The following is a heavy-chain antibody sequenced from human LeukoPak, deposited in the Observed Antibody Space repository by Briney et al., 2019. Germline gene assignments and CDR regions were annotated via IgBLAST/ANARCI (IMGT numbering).Heavy chain of an antibody. V-gene: IGHV4-34*01. Sequence: SETLSLTCAVYGESFSGYYWSWIRQPPGKGLEWIGEINHSGSTNYNPSLKSRVTISVDTSKNQFSLKPISVTAAHTAVYYCARVSGWGAFDIWGQRTMVTVSS. D-gene: IGHD1-26*01. J-gene: IGHJ3*02. CDR2: INHSGST. CDR1: GESFSGYY. CDR3: ARVSGWGAFDI.